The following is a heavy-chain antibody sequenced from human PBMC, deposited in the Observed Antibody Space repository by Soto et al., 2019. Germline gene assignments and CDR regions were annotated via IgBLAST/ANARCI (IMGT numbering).Heavy chain of an antibody. Sequence: TLSLTCTVSGGSSSSRGYYWNWIRQHPGKGLEWIGYIYYSGSTYYNPSLKSRVTISVDTSKNQFSLKLSSVTAADTAVYYCARGIGXYCSGGSCYSDLTCFDYWGQGTLVTVSS. V-gene: IGHV4-31*03. CDR1: GGSSSSRGYY. CDR3: ARGIGXYCSGGSCYSDLTCFDY. D-gene: IGHD2-15*01. J-gene: IGHJ4*02. CDR2: IYYSGST.